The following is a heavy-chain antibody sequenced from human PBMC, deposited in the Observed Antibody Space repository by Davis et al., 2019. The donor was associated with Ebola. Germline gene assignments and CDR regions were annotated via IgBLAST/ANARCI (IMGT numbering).Heavy chain of an antibody. Sequence: ETLSLTCTVSGGSISSSSYYWGWIRQPPGKGLEWVSSISSSSYIYYADSVKGRFTISRDNAKNSLYLQMNSLRAEDTAVYYCARDPYYGGNWGQGTLVTVSS. CDR3: ARDPYYGGN. D-gene: IGHD3-10*01. J-gene: IGHJ4*02. CDR1: GGSISSSSYY. CDR2: ISSSSYI. V-gene: IGHV3-69-1*01.